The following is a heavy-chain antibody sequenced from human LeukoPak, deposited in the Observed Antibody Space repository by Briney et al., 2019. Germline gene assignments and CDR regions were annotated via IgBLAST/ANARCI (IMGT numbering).Heavy chain of an antibody. V-gene: IGHV4-34*01. J-gene: IGHJ5*02. CDR1: GGSFSGYY. Sequence: SETLSLTCAVYGGSFSGYYWSWIRQPPGKGLAWIGEINHSGSTNYNPSLKSRVTISVDTSKNQFSLKLSSVTAADTAVYYCARNYGRFDPWGQGTLVTVSS. D-gene: IGHD1-7*01. CDR3: ARNYGRFDP. CDR2: INHSGST.